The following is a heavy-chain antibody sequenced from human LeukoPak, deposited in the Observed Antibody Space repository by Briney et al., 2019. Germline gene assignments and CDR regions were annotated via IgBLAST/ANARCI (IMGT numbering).Heavy chain of an antibody. CDR2: ISGSGHST. CDR1: GFTFSDYA. Sequence: PGGSLRLSCAASGFTFSDYAMAWVRQSPENGLEWVSAISGSGHSTYYGDSVKGRFTISRDNSKNTLYLQMNSLRAEDTAVYYCARDTYDILTGYYDYWGQGTLVTVSS. V-gene: IGHV3-23*01. CDR3: ARDTYDILTGYYDY. J-gene: IGHJ4*02. D-gene: IGHD3-9*01.